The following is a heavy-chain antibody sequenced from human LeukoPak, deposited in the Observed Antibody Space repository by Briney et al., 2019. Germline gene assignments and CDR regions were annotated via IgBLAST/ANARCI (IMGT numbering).Heavy chain of an antibody. D-gene: IGHD3-9*01. CDR1: GFTFDDYA. V-gene: IGHV3-9*01. CDR3: AKDIGYYDILTGYSEAFDI. CDR2: ISWNSGSI. J-gene: IGHJ3*02. Sequence: GRSLRLSCAASGFTFDDYAMHWGRQAPGNGLEWVSGISWNSGSIGYADSVKGRFTISRDNAKNSLYLQMNSLRAEDTALYYCAKDIGYYDILTGYSEAFDIWGQGTMATVSS.